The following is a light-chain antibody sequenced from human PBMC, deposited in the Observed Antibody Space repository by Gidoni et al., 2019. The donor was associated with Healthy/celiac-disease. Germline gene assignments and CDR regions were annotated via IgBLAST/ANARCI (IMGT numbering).Light chain of an antibody. CDR2: DAS. V-gene: IGKV1-33*01. CDR1: QDISNY. CDR3: QQYDDHPPN. Sequence: DIQMTQSPSSLSASVGDRVTITCQASQDISNYLNWYQQKPGKAPKLLIYDASNLETGVPSRISRRSASAAYTTTISSLQPEDVTASYYQQYDDHPPNFGGGTKVEIK. J-gene: IGKJ4*01.